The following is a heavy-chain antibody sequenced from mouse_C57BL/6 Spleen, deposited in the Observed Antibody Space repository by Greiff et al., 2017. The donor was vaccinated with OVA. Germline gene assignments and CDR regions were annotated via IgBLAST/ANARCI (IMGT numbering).Heavy chain of an antibody. J-gene: IGHJ3*01. CDR3: ARGGIYSPWFAY. V-gene: IGHV1-72*01. D-gene: IGHD2-12*01. Sequence: QVQLQQPGAELVKPGASVKLSCKASGYTFTSYWMHWVKQRPGRGLEWIGRIDPNRGGTKYNEKFKSKATLTVDKPSSTAYMQLSSLTSADSAVYYCARGGIYSPWFAYWGQGTLVTVSA. CDR1: GYTFTSYW. CDR2: IDPNRGGT.